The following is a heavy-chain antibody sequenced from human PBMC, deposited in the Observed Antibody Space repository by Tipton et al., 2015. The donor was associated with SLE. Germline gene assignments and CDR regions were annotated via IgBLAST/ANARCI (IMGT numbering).Heavy chain of an antibody. D-gene: IGHD1-26*01. CDR2: IKQDGSEK. CDR1: GFTFSSYW. CDR3: ARGDFVGASFIDAFDI. J-gene: IGHJ3*02. V-gene: IGHV3-7*01. Sequence: SLRLSCAASGFTFSSYWMTWVRHVPGKGLEWVANIKQDGSEKNFVDSVKGRFTIARDNAKNSLYLQMNSLRAEDTALYYCARGDFVGASFIDAFDIWGQGTMVTVSS.